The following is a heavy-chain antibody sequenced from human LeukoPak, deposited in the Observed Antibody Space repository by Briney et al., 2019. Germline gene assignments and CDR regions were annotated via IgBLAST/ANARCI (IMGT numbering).Heavy chain of an antibody. CDR3: ARGDDYDDAFDI. Sequence: PGGSLRLSCAASGFTFSSYSMNWVRQAPGKGLEWVSSISSSSSCIYYTDSVKGRFTISRDNAKNSLYLQMNSLRAEDTAVYYCARGDDYDDAFDIWGQGTMVTVSS. J-gene: IGHJ3*02. CDR2: ISSSSSCI. CDR1: GFTFSSYS. D-gene: IGHD4-17*01. V-gene: IGHV3-21*01.